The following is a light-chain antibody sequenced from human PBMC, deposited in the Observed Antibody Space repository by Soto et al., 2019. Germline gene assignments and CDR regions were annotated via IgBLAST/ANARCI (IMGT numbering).Light chain of an antibody. CDR1: SSDLAIYNY. J-gene: IGLJ1*01. V-gene: IGLV2-14*03. Sequence: QSVLTQPASVSGSPGQSITISCTGTSSDLAIYNYVSWYQQQPGKAPKLIIYDVTHRPSGVSERFSGSKSGFTASLTISGLQAEDESHYYCASFTSISTYVFGTGTKVTVL. CDR3: ASFTSISTYV. CDR2: DVT.